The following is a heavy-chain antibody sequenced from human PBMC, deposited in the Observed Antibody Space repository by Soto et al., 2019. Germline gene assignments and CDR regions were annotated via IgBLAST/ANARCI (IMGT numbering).Heavy chain of an antibody. Sequence: QVQLVQSGAEVKKPGASVKVSCKASGYTFTSYGISWVRQAPGQGLEWMGWISAYNGNTNYAQKLQGRVTMTTDTXTXTVXMELRSLRSDDTAVYYCARRQGYNWNDVWYYGMDVWGQGTTVTVSS. CDR3: ARRQGYNWNDVWYYGMDV. CDR1: GYTFTSYG. CDR2: ISAYNGNT. V-gene: IGHV1-18*01. D-gene: IGHD1-1*01. J-gene: IGHJ6*02.